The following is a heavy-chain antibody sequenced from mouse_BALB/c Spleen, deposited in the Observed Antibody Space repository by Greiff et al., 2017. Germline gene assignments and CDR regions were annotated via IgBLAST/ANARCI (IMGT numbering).Heavy chain of an antibody. V-gene: IGHV14-3*02. Sequence: VQLQQSGAELVKPGASVKLSCTASGFNIKDTYMHWVKQRPEQGLEWIGRIDPANGNTKYDPKFQGKATITADTSSNTAYLQLSSLTSEDTAMYYCARPGRYDVEAWFAYWGQGTLVTVSA. J-gene: IGHJ3*01. D-gene: IGHD2-14*01. CDR2: IDPANGNT. CDR1: GFNIKDTY. CDR3: ARPGRYDVEAWFAY.